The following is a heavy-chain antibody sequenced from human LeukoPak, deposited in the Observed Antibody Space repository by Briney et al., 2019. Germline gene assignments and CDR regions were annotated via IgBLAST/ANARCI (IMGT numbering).Heavy chain of an antibody. V-gene: IGHV3-74*01. CDR3: ARVLLGSWDRFDP. J-gene: IGHJ5*02. Sequence: PGGSLRLSCAASKFTFSSYWMHWVRQAPGKGLVWVSRINPDGSTTNYADSVKGRFTISRDNAKNTLYLQMNSLRAEDTAVYYCARVLLGSWDRFDPWGQGTLVTVSS. CDR1: KFTFSSYW. CDR2: INPDGSTT. D-gene: IGHD3-10*01.